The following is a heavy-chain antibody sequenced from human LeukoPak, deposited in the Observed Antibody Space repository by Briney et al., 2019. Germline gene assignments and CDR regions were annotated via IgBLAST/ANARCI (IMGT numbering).Heavy chain of an antibody. CDR1: GYPFTSYG. CDR3: ARDLRAVTETSTSLGY. Sequence: ASVKVSCKASGYPFTSYGISWVRQAPGQGLEWMGWISAYNGNTNYAQKLQGRVTMTTDTSTSTAYMELRSLRSDDTAVYYCARDLRAVTETSTSLGYWGQGTLVTVSS. CDR2: ISAYNGNT. J-gene: IGHJ4*02. D-gene: IGHD2-21*02. V-gene: IGHV1-18*04.